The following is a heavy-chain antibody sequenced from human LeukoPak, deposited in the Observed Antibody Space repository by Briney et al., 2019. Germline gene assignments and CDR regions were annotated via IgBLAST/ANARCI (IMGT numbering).Heavy chain of an antibody. CDR1: GGSFSGYY. CDR3: ARVPYYYDSSGSPFYYYGMDV. Sequence: SETLSLTCAVYGGSFSGYYWSWIRQPPGKGLEWIGEINHSGSTNYNPSLKSRVTISVDTSKNQFSLKLSSVTAADTAVYYCARVPYYYDSSGSPFYYYGMDVWGQGTTVTVSS. V-gene: IGHV4-34*01. J-gene: IGHJ6*02. CDR2: INHSGST. D-gene: IGHD3-22*01.